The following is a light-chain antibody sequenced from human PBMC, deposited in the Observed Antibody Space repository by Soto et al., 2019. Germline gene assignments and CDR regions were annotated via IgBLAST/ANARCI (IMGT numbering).Light chain of an antibody. CDR3: QQYSSYSGYT. J-gene: IGKJ3*01. Sequence: IQLTQSPSTLSASVGDRVTITCRASQSLNNWLAWYQQKPGKAPKLLIFDASSLKSGVPSRFSGSGSGTEFTLIISSLQPDDFATYYCQQYSSYSGYTFGPGTKVDIK. V-gene: IGKV1-5*01. CDR1: QSLNNW. CDR2: DAS.